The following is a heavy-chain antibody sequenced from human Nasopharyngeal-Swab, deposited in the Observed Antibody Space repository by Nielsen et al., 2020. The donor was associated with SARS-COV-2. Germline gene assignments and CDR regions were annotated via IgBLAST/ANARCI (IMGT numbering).Heavy chain of an antibody. V-gene: IGHV3-7*01. CDR3: ASSMPAAGSPRFDY. D-gene: IGHD6-13*01. CDR2: INEDGSEK. Sequence: GESLKISCAASGFTFSSYWMSWVRQAPGKGLEWVANINEDGSEKYYVDSVKGRFTISRDNAKKSLDLQMNSLRAEDTAVYYCASSMPAAGSPRFDYWGQGTLVTVSS. CDR1: GFTFSSYW. J-gene: IGHJ4*02.